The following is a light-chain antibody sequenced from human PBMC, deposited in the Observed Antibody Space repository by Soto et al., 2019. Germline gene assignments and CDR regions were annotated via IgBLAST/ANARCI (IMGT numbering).Light chain of an antibody. J-gene: IGLJ2*01. CDR2: DVS. CDR1: SSDVGGYNY. CDR3: SSYAGSNSVV. Sequence: QSVLTQPRSVSGSPGQSVTISCTGTSSDVGGYNYVSWYQQHPGKAPKLMIYDVSTRPSGVPDRFSGSKSGNTASLTISGLQAEDEADYYCSSYAGSNSVVFGGGTKLTV. V-gene: IGLV2-11*01.